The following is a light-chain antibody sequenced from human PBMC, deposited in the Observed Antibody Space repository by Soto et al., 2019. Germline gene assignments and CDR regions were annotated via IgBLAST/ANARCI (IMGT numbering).Light chain of an antibody. Sequence: QSALTQPASVSGSPGQSITISCTGTSRDVGGYNYVSWYQQHPGKAPKVMIYEVNNRPSGVSDRFSGSKSGNTASLTISGLQAEDEAVYFCSSYTGSSTLGEMFGGGTKLPVL. CDR3: SSYTGSSTLGEM. CDR2: EVN. J-gene: IGLJ3*02. CDR1: SRDVGGYNY. V-gene: IGLV2-14*01.